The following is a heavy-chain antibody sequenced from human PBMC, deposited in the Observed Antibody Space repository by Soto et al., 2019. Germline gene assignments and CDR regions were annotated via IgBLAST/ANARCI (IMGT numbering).Heavy chain of an antibody. D-gene: IGHD6-19*01. CDR3: AHRRAHGSGWNGGYFDY. Sequence: SGPTLVNPTQTLTLTCTFSGFSLSTGAVGVGWIRQPPGKALEWLALIYWDDDKYYSPSLKSRLTITKDTSKNQVLLTMTNMDPVDTTTYYCAHRRAHGSGWNGGYFDYWGQGALVTVPQ. CDR1: GFSLSTGAVG. V-gene: IGHV2-5*02. J-gene: IGHJ4*02. CDR2: IYWDDDK.